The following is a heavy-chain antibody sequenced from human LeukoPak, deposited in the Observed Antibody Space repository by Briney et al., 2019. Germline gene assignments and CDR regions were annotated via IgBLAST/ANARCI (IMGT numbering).Heavy chain of an antibody. J-gene: IGHJ4*02. CDR1: GFTFSSYA. V-gene: IGHV3-74*01. CDR3: ARGRGTCSGDSCYFDY. D-gene: IGHD2-15*01. CDR2: INGDGGNT. Sequence: GGSLRLSCAASGFTFSSYAMSWVRQAPGKGLVWVSRINGDGGNTIYADSVRGRFTISRDSAKNTLYLQMNSLRAEDTAVYYCARGRGTCSGDSCYFDYWGQGTLVTVSS.